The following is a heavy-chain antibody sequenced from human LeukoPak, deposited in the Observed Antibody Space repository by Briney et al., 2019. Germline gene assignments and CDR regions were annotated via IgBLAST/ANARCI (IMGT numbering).Heavy chain of an antibody. D-gene: IGHD2-21*02. CDR3: ARNTETAIPLPYYFDY. CDR1: GYTFTSYA. V-gene: IGHV1-3*04. Sequence: ASVKVSCKASGYTFTSYAMHWVRQAPGQRLECMGWINTGNGNTKYSQKFRGRVTITRDTSASTAYMDLSSLGSEDTAVYYCARNTETAIPLPYYFDYWGQGTLVTVSS. J-gene: IGHJ4*02. CDR2: INTGNGNT.